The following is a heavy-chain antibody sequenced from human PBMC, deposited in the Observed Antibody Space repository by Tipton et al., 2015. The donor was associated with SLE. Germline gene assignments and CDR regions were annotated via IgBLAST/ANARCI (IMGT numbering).Heavy chain of an antibody. CDR3: TRDPGTAAGRGMDV. CDR1: GFTFGDYA. J-gene: IGHJ6*02. V-gene: IGHV3-49*04. CDR2: IRSKAYGGTT. Sequence: SLRLSCTASGFTFGDYAMSWVRQAPGKGLEWVGFIRSKAYGGTTEYAASVKGRFTISRDDSKSIAYLQMNSLKTEDTAAYYCTRDPGTAAGRGMDVWGQGTTVTVSS. D-gene: IGHD6-13*01.